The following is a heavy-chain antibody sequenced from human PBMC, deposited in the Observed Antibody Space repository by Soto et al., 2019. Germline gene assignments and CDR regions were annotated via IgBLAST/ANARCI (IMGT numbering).Heavy chain of an antibody. J-gene: IGHJ4*02. CDR3: ASSHSDSSSCVDS. CDR1: GGTFSSYS. V-gene: IGHV1-69*01. D-gene: IGHD6-6*01. CDR2: IIPIFGTA. Sequence: SVNVSFKASGGTFSSYSISWARQAPGQWLELMGGIIPIFGTANYAQKFQGRVKITADESTSTAYMELSSLRSEDTAVYYCASSHSDSSSCVDSWGQGTLVTVS.